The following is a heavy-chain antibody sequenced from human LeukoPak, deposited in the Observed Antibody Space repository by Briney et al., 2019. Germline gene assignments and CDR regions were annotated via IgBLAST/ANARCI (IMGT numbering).Heavy chain of an antibody. CDR2: ITTNNGNT. V-gene: IGHV1-18*01. D-gene: IGHD2-2*02. CDR3: ARADYCSSNSCYNSYMDV. J-gene: IGHJ6*03. CDR1: GYTFTSYG. Sequence: GASVKVSCKASGYTFTSYGISWVRQAPGQGLEWMGWITTNNGNTYYAQKLQGRVTMTTDTSTTTAYMELRSLRSDDTAVYYCARADYCSSNSCYNSYMDVWGKGTTVTVSS.